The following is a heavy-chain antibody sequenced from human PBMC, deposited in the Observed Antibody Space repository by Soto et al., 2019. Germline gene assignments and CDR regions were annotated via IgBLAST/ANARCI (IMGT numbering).Heavy chain of an antibody. J-gene: IGHJ3*02. Sequence: GGSLRLSCAASGFTFSRYEMNWVRQAPGKGLQWLSYISGNGTTIYYADSVKGRFTISRDNAQNSLYLQMNSLRAEDTAVYYCAKDRGSGSYSDAFDIWGQGTMVTVSS. CDR3: AKDRGSGSYSDAFDI. CDR1: GFTFSRYE. D-gene: IGHD1-26*01. CDR2: ISGNGTTI. V-gene: IGHV3-48*03.